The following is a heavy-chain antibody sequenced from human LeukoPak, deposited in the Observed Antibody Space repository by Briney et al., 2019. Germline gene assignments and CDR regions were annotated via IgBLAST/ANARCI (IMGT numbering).Heavy chain of an antibody. CDR1: GFTVSSNY. J-gene: IGHJ6*03. CDR2: IYSGGST. CDR3: ASPAVNYYYYMDV. Sequence: PGGSLRLSCAASGFTVSSNYMSWVRQAPGKGLEWVSVIYSGGSTYYADSVKGRFTISRDNSKNTLYLQMNSLRAEDTAVYYCASPAVNYYYYMDVWGKGTTVTVSS. D-gene: IGHD6-19*01. V-gene: IGHV3-66*02.